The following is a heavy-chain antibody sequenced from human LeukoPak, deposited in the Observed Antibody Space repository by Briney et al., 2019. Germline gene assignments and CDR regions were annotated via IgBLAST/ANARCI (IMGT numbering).Heavy chain of an antibody. CDR1: GFTFDDYA. V-gene: IGHV3-43*02. CDR2: ISGDGGST. CDR3: AIHPRITMVRGIAD. Sequence: GGSLRLSCAASGFTFDDYAMHWVRQAPGKGLEWVSLISGDGGSTYYADSVKGRFTISRDNSKNTLYLQMNSLRAEDTAVYYCAIHPRITMVRGIADWGQGTLVTVSS. J-gene: IGHJ4*02. D-gene: IGHD3-10*01.